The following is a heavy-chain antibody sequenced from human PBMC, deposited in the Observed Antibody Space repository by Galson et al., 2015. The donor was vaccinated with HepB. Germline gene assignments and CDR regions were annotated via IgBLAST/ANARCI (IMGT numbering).Heavy chain of an antibody. V-gene: IGHV3-53*01. CDR1: GFTVSSNY. CDR2: IYSGGST. CDR3: ARDSRMTTVTFVWYFDL. D-gene: IGHD4-17*01. J-gene: IGHJ2*01. Sequence: SLRLSCAASGFTVSSNYMSWVRQAPGKGLEWVSVIYSGGSTYYADSVKGRFTISRDNSKNTLYLQMNSLRAEDTAVYYCARDSRMTTVTFVWYFDLWGRGTLVTVSS.